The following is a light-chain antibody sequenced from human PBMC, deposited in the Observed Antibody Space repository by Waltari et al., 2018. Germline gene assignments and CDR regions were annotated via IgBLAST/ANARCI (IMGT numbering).Light chain of an antibody. CDR1: SSDVGGYNY. CDR2: DVS. CDR3: SSYTSSSTGV. Sequence: QSALTQPASVSGSPGQSITISCTGTSSDVGGYNYVSWYQQHLGKAPKLMIYDVSKRPSWVSNRFAGSKSSNAASRTISGLQAEDEADYYCSSYTSSSTGVFGGGTKLTIL. V-gene: IGLV2-14*01. J-gene: IGLJ3*02.